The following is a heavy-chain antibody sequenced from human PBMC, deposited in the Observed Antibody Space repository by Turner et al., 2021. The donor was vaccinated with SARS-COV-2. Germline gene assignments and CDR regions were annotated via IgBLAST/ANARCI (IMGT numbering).Heavy chain of an antibody. CDR1: GITFSSYG. CDR2: ISYDGSNK. Sequence: QVQLVESGGGVVQPGRSLRLSCAASGITFSSYGMHWVRQAPGKGLEWVAVISYDGSNKYYADSVKGRFTISRDNSKNTLYLQMNSLRAEDTAVYYCAKDDNYDFWTGYYMYWGQGTLVTVSS. D-gene: IGHD3-3*01. CDR3: AKDDNYDFWTGYYMY. V-gene: IGHV3-30*18. J-gene: IGHJ4*02.